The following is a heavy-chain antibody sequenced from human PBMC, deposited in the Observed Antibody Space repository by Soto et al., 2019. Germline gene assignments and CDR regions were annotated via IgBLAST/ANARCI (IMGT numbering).Heavy chain of an antibody. CDR3: AREFQYCISTSCYLDAFDI. J-gene: IGHJ3*02. CDR1: GGSISSGDYY. V-gene: IGHV4-30-4*01. Sequence: QVQLQESGPGLVKPSQTLSLPCTVSGGSISSGDYYWSWIRQPPGKGLEWIGYIYYSGSTYYNPSLKSRVTISVGTSKNQFSLKLSSVTAADTAVYYCAREFQYCISTSCYLDAFDIWGQGTMVTVSS. D-gene: IGHD2-2*01. CDR2: IYYSGST.